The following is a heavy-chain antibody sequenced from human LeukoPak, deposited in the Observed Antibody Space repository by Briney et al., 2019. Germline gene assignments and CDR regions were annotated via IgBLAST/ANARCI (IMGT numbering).Heavy chain of an antibody. D-gene: IGHD5-18*01. V-gene: IGHV3-23*01. Sequence: QAGGSLRLSCAASGFTFSSYAMSWVRQAPGKGLEWVSGISTSGSSTYYADSVKGRFTISRDNSKNTLYLQMNSLRAEDTAVYYCAKGMYSFGIYVYWGQGTLVTVSS. CDR3: AKGMYSFGIYVY. CDR1: GFTFSSYA. CDR2: ISTSGSST. J-gene: IGHJ4*02.